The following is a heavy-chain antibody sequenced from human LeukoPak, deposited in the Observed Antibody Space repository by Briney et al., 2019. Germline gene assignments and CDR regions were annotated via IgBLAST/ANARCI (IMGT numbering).Heavy chain of an antibody. CDR3: AREDSSGWHWFDP. Sequence: PGGSLRLSCAASGFTVSSNYMSWVRQAPGKGLEWVSVIYSGGSTYYADSAKGRFTISRDNSKNTLYLQMNSLRAEDTAVYYCAREDSSGWHWFDPWGQGTLVTVSS. J-gene: IGHJ5*02. V-gene: IGHV3-66*01. CDR1: GFTVSSNY. CDR2: IYSGGST. D-gene: IGHD6-19*01.